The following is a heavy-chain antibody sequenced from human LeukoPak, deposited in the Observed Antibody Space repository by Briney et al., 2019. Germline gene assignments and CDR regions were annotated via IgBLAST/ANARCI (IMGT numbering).Heavy chain of an antibody. CDR3: AKDHIHNDFWSGYSGY. V-gene: IGHV3-23*01. Sequence: GGSLRLSCAASGFTFSDYSMNWVRQAPGKGLEWVSAISGSGRNTYYADSVKGRFTISRDNSKNTLYLQMNSLRAEDTAVYFCAKDHIHNDFWSGYSGYWGQGTLVTVSS. J-gene: IGHJ4*02. CDR1: GFTFSDYS. D-gene: IGHD3-3*01. CDR2: ISGSGRNT.